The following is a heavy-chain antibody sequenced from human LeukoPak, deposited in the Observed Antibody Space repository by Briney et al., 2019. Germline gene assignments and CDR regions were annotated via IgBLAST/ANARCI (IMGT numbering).Heavy chain of an antibody. CDR2: MSYDGSKK. CDR3: AKDGPSRQPVVPAAVDY. Sequence: GRSLRLSCAASGFTFSNYAMQWVRQAPGKGLEGVAIMSYDGSKKYYADSVKGRFIISRDNSKNTLYLQMNSLRAEDTAVYYCAKDGPSRQPVVPAAVDYWGQGTLVTVSS. J-gene: IGHJ4*02. V-gene: IGHV3-30*18. CDR1: GFTFSNYA. D-gene: IGHD2-2*01.